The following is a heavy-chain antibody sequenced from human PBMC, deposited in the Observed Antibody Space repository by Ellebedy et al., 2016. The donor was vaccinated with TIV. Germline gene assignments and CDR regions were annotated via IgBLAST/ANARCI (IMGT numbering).Heavy chain of an antibody. CDR2: ISGGGTT. CDR1: GFTFSSYA. V-gene: IGHV3-23*01. CDR3: AKDPRITIFGAGP. J-gene: IGHJ5*02. Sequence: PGESLKISCAASGFTFSSYAMSWVRQAPGKGLEWVSAISGGGTTFYSDSVKGRFTISRDNSKNTLYLQMNSLRAEDTAVYYCAKDPRITIFGAGPWGQGTLVTVSS. D-gene: IGHD3-3*01.